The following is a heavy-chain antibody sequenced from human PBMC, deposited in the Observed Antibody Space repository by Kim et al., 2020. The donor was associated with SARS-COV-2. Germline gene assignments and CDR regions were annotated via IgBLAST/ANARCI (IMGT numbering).Heavy chain of an antibody. J-gene: IGHJ5*02. CDR3: AREKEDIVVVPAAYRSNWFDP. CDR1: GFTFSSYG. Sequence: GGSLRLSCAASGFTFSSYGMHWVRQAPGKGLEWVAVIWYDGSNKYYADSVKGRFTISRDNSKNTLYLQMNSLRAEDTAVYYCAREKEDIVVVPAAYRSNWFDPWGQGTLVTVSS. CDR2: IWYDGSNK. D-gene: IGHD2-2*01. V-gene: IGHV3-33*01.